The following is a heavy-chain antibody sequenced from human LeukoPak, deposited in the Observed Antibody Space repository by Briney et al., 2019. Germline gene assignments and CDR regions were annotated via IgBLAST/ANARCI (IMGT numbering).Heavy chain of an antibody. CDR1: GYTFNSYD. D-gene: IGHD3-3*01. J-gene: IGHJ4*02. CDR3: ARVLRYDFWSAYYFDY. CDR2: ISTYNGNT. Sequence: ASVKVSCKASGYTFNSYDISWVRQAPGQGLEWMAWISTYNGNTNYALKVQGRATMTTDTSTSTAYMELRSLRSDDTAVYYCARVLRYDFWSAYYFDYWGQGTLVTVSS. V-gene: IGHV1-18*01.